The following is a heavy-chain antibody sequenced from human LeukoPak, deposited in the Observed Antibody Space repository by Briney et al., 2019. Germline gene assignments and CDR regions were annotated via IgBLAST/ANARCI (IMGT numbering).Heavy chain of an antibody. V-gene: IGHV1-69*04. CDR1: GGTFSSYA. J-gene: IGHJ5*02. D-gene: IGHD6-19*01. CDR3: ARGKVAGTGTNWFDP. CDR2: IIPILGIA. Sequence: SVKVSCKASGGTFSSYAISWVRQAPGQGLEWMGRIIPILGIANYAQKFQGRVTITADKSTSTAYMELSSLRSEDTAVYYCARGKVAGTGTNWFDPWGQGTLVTVSS.